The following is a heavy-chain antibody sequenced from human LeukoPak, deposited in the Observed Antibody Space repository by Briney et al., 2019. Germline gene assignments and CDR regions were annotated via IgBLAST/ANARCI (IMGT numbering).Heavy chain of an antibody. D-gene: IGHD4-11*01. CDR3: ARSQSNYEGDY. Sequence: PSETLSLTCAVSGGSISSGGYSWSWIRQPPGKGLEWIGYIYHSGSTYYNPSLKSRVTISVGTSKNQFSLKLSSVTAADTAVYYCARSQSNYEGDYWGQGTLVTVSS. V-gene: IGHV4-30-2*01. J-gene: IGHJ4*02. CDR1: GGSISSGGYS. CDR2: IYHSGST.